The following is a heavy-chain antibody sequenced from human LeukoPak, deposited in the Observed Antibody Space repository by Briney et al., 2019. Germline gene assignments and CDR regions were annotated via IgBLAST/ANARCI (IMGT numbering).Heavy chain of an antibody. CDR2: IYYSGST. J-gene: IGHJ4*02. V-gene: IGHV4-59*08. D-gene: IGHD2/OR15-2a*01. Sequence: SETLSLTCTGSGGSISSYYWRWVRQPPGKGLEWVGYIYYSGSTNYNPSLKSRVTISVDTSKSQFSLKLSSVTAADAAVYYCARMGIVFIPWGKETRVTVSS. CDR1: GGSISSYY. CDR3: ARMGIVFIP.